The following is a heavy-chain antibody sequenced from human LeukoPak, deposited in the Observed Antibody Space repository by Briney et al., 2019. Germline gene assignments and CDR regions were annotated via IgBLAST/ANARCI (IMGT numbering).Heavy chain of an antibody. J-gene: IGHJ4*02. Sequence: GGSLRLSCAASGFTFSSYWMHWVRQAPGKGLVWVSRINNDGSSTSYADSVKGRFTISRDNAKNTLYLQINSLRAADTAVYYCARDDSRGFAYWGQGTLVTVSS. CDR3: ARDDSRGFAY. CDR1: GFTFSSYW. V-gene: IGHV3-74*01. D-gene: IGHD2-21*01. CDR2: INNDGSST.